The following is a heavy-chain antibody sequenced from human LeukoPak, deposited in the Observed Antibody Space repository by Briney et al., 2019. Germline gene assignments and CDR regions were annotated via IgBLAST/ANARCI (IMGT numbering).Heavy chain of an antibody. J-gene: IGHJ4*02. CDR3: ASKSTDHGELRFDY. V-gene: IGHV4-59*01. D-gene: IGHD4-17*01. CDR2: IYYTGTT. Sequence: PSEALSLTCTISGDSTNTYFWSWIRQPPGKGLEWIGYIYYTGTTNYNPSLKSRVTISVDTSKNQFSLKVSSVTAADTGVYYCASKSTDHGELRFDYWGQGTLVTVSS. CDR1: GDSTNTYF.